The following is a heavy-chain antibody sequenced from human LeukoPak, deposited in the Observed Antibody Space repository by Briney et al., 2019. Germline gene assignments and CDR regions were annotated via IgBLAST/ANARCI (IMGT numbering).Heavy chain of an antibody. CDR1: GFTFSSYN. Sequence: GGSLRLSCAASGFTFSSYNMNWVRQAPGKGLEWVSSISTTSDYIYYADSLKGRFTISRDNAKNSLYLQMNSLRAEDTAVYYCAREQDSGSYFDYWGQGTLVTVSS. V-gene: IGHV3-21*01. D-gene: IGHD1-26*01. CDR2: ISTTSDYI. CDR3: AREQDSGSYFDY. J-gene: IGHJ4*02.